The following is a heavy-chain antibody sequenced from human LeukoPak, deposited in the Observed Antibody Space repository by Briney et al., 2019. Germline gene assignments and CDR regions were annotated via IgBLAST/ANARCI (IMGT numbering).Heavy chain of an antibody. J-gene: IGHJ5*02. D-gene: IGHD3-22*01. CDR1: GGSISSYY. V-gene: IGHV4-34*01. CDR2: INHSGST. Sequence: SETLSLTCTVSGGSISSYYWSWIRQPPGKGLEWIGEINHSGSTNYNPSLKSRVTISVDTSKNQFSLKLSSVTAADTAVYYCARVYYYDSSGGCWFDPWGQGTLVTVSS. CDR3: ARVYYYDSSGGCWFDP.